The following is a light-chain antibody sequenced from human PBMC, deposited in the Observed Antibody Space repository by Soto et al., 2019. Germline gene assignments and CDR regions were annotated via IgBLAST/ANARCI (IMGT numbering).Light chain of an antibody. CDR2: EVS. Sequence: QSALTQPPSASGSPGQSVTISCTGSSTDVGGHNYVSWYQQFPGKAPKLIIFEVSTRPSGVPDRFSGSKSVNTASLTISGLXXXXXADYYCSSYAGNMNLVFGGGTKLTVL. CDR1: STDVGGHNY. CDR3: SSYAGNMNLV. V-gene: IGLV2-8*01. J-gene: IGLJ2*01.